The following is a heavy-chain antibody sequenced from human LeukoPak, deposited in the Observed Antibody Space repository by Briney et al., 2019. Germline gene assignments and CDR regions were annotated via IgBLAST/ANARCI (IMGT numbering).Heavy chain of an antibody. Sequence: SETLSLTCTVSDGSIINNNHYWGWTRQPPGKGLEWIGSISYSGGTAYNPSLRSRVTISVDTSKNQFSLKLSSVTAADTAVYYCARGPYILTGYYIDYWGQGTLVTVSS. CDR2: ISYSGGT. J-gene: IGHJ4*02. D-gene: IGHD3-9*01. CDR1: DGSIINNNHY. V-gene: IGHV4-39*01. CDR3: ARGPYILTGYYIDY.